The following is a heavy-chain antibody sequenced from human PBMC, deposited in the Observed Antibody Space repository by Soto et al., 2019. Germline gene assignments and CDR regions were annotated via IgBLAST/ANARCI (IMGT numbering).Heavy chain of an antibody. V-gene: IGHV4-31*03. CDR2: IYYSGST. CDR3: ARVLFDILTGYHDAFDI. CDR1: GGSISSGGYY. J-gene: IGHJ3*02. Sequence: SETLSLTCTVSGGSISSGGYYWSWIRQHPGKGLEWIGYIYYSGSTYYNPSLKSRVTISVDTSKNQFSLKLSSVTAADTAVYYCARVLFDILTGYHDAFDIWGQGTMVTVSS. D-gene: IGHD3-9*01.